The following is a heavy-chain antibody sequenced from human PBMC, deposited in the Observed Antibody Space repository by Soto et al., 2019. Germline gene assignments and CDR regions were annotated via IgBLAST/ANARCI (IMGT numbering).Heavy chain of an antibody. CDR1: GFTFSSYA. D-gene: IGHD6-13*01. CDR3: ARDSGYSSSWLLDAFDI. J-gene: IGHJ3*02. V-gene: IGHV3-64*01. CDR2: ISSNGGST. Sequence: GGSLRLSCAASGFTFSSYAMHWVRQAPGKGLEYVSAISSNGGSTYYANSVKGRFTISRDNSKNTLYLQMGSLRAEDMAVYYCARDSGYSSSWLLDAFDIWGQGTMVTVSS.